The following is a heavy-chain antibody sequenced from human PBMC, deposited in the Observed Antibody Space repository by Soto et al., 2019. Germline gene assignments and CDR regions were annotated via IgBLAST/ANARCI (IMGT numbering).Heavy chain of an antibody. V-gene: IGHV4-38-2*01. CDR1: GYSISSGYH. CDR2: IYHSGST. CDR3: ARASKDGITIFGVVKGAFDI. J-gene: IGHJ3*02. Sequence: SETLSLTCAVSGYSISSGYHWGWIRQPPGKGLEWIGSIYHSGSTYYNPSLKSRVTISVDTSKNQFSLKLSSVTAADTAVYYCARASKDGITIFGVVKGAFDIWGQGTMVTVSS. D-gene: IGHD3-3*01.